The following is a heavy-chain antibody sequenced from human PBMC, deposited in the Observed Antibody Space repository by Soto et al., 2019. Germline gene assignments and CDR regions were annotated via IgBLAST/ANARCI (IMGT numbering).Heavy chain of an antibody. CDR3: AKLRKWDTAMVLHFDY. CDR2: ISGSGGST. J-gene: IGHJ4*02. CDR1: GFTFSSYA. V-gene: IGHV3-23*01. Sequence: QSXESLSLTCAASGFTFSSYAMSWVRQAPGKGLEWVSAISGSGGSTYYADSVKGRFTISRDNSKNTLYLQMNSLRAEDTAVYYCAKLRKWDTAMVLHFDYWGQGTLVTVSS. D-gene: IGHD5-18*01.